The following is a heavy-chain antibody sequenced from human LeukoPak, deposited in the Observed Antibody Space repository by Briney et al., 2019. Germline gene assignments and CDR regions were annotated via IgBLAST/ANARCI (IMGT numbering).Heavy chain of an antibody. CDR3: ARGTMVRGVITRSSYYYYMDV. D-gene: IGHD3-10*01. CDR1: GGSGSGYY. Sequence: SETLSLTCAGYGGSGSGYYWSWIRQPPGNGLEGMGEINHSGSTNYNPSLKRRVTISVSTPKNQFSLKLRSVTAADTDVYYCARGTMVRGVITRSSYYYYMDVWGKGTTVTVSS. CDR2: INHSGST. V-gene: IGHV4-34*01. J-gene: IGHJ6*03.